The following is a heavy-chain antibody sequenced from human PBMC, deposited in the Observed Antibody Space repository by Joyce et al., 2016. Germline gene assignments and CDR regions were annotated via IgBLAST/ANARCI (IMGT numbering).Heavy chain of an antibody. D-gene: IGHD4-11*01. Sequence: EVQLVQSGAEVKKPGESLRISCKGSGNIFSSYWSSWVRQMPGKGLEGRGTGAPRYSYTTDGPYFQVRVTISGDKGITTAYLQWSSLEASDTAIYFCARRGGTVTTTGFYWYFDLWGRGTLVTVSS. CDR3: ARRGGTVTTTGFYWYFDL. CDR1: GNIFSSYW. CDR2: GAPRYSYT. V-gene: IGHV5-10-1*01. J-gene: IGHJ2*01.